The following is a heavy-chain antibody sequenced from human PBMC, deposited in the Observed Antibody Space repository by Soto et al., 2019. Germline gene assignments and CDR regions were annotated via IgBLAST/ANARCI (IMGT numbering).Heavy chain of an antibody. Sequence: TLSLTCTVSGGSVISCSYYWSWIRQPPGKGLEWIGYIYYSGSTNYNPSLKSRVTISVDVSKNQFSLKLSSVTAADTAVYYCARRRSSSWFKTAYYYYGMDVWGQGTTVTVSS. CDR3: ARRRSSSWFKTAYYYYGMDV. CDR2: IYYSGST. V-gene: IGHV4-61*01. D-gene: IGHD6-13*01. J-gene: IGHJ6*02. CDR1: GGSVISCSYY.